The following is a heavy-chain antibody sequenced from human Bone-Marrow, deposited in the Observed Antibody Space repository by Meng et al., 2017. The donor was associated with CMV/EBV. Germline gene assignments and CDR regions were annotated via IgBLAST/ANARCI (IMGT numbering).Heavy chain of an antibody. CDR2: FDPENGET. Sequence: ASVKVSCKVSGYNFGELSIHWVRQAPGKGLEWMIGFDPENGETVYAQKFRGRMTMTEDSSTDTAYMELSRLRSEDTAVYYCATYKQELDDRLQSFDYWGQGKLVTVSS. CDR3: ATYKQELDDRLQSFDY. CDR1: GYNFGELS. J-gene: IGHJ4*02. D-gene: IGHD6-13*01. V-gene: IGHV1-24*01.